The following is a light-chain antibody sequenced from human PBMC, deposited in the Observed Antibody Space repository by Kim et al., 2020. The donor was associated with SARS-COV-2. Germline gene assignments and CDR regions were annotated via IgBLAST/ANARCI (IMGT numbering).Light chain of an antibody. Sequence: QSASVSGSPGQSITISCTGTSSDVGGFNYVSWYLQHPGKAPKLMIYDVSKRPSGVSNRFSGSKSGNTASLTISGLQAEDEAEYYCSSYTSSSTFVFGAGTKVTVL. CDR2: DVS. CDR1: SSDVGGFNY. CDR3: SSYTSSSTFV. V-gene: IGLV2-14*03. J-gene: IGLJ1*01.